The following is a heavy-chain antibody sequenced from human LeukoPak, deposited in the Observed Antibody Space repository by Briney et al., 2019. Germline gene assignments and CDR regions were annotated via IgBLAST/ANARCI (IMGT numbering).Heavy chain of an antibody. V-gene: IGHV4-59*01. J-gene: IGHJ4*02. CDR1: GGSISSYY. D-gene: IGHD3-22*01. CDR3: ARVRYYYDSSGYRTLYYFDY. CDR2: IYYSGGT. Sequence: SETLSLTCTVSGGSISSYYWSWIRQPPGKGLEWIGYIYYSGGTNYNPSLKSRVTISVDTSKNQFSLKLSSVTAADTAVYYCARVRYYYDSSGYRTLYYFDYWGQGTLVTVSS.